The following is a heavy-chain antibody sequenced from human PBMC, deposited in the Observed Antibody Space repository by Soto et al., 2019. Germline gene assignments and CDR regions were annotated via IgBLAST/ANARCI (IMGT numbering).Heavy chain of an antibody. CDR1: GFTFSGSA. CDR3: TRPNSRGWYSWVDFDI. CDR2: IRNKPNNYAT. D-gene: IGHD6-19*01. V-gene: IGHV3-73*02. Sequence: EVQLVESGGGLVQPGGSLKLSCAASGFTFSGSAIHWVRQASGEGLEWIGRIRNKPNNYATAYAASVKGRFTISRDDSKNTAYLQMNSLKTEDTAVYYCTRPNSRGWYSWVDFDIWGQGTMVTVSS. J-gene: IGHJ3*02.